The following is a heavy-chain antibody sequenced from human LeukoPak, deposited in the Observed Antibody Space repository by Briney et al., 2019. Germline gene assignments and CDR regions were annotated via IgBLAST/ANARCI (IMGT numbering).Heavy chain of an antibody. D-gene: IGHD2-15*01. V-gene: IGHV3-23*01. CDR2: ISGSGSST. CDR1: GFTFSSYA. Sequence: PGGSLRLSCAASGFTFSSYAMNWVRQAPGKGLEWVSTISGSGSSTYYADSVKGRFTISRDNSKNTLYLQMNSLRAEDTAVYYCAKDRCSGGSCYYDAFDIWGQGTMVTVSS. J-gene: IGHJ3*02. CDR3: AKDRCSGGSCYYDAFDI.